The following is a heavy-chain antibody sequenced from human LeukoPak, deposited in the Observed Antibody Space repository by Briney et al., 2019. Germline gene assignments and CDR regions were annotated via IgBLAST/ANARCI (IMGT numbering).Heavy chain of an antibody. Sequence: SETLSLTCAVYGGSFSGHYGSWIRQPPGKGLEWIGEINHRGSTNYHPSLKSRVTISGETSKNQFSLKLSSVTAADTAVYYCARDEGRGIAAAVNDAFDIWGQGTMVTVSS. CDR3: ARDEGRGIAAAVNDAFDI. CDR1: GGSFSGHY. CDR2: INHRGST. D-gene: IGHD6-13*01. J-gene: IGHJ3*02. V-gene: IGHV4-34*01.